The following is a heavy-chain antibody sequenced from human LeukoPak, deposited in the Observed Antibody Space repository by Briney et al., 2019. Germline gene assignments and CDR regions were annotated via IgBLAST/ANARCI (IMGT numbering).Heavy chain of an antibody. CDR3: ARGPHTLRSRHFDY. CDR2: INHSGST. Sequence: SETLSLTCAVYGGSFSGYYWNWIRQSPGKGLEWIGEINHSGSTNYNPSLKSRVTISVDTSKNQFSLNLSSVTAADTAVYYCARGPHTLRSRHFDYWGQGTLVTVSS. V-gene: IGHV4-34*01. CDR1: GGSFSGYY. J-gene: IGHJ4*02. D-gene: IGHD2-2*01.